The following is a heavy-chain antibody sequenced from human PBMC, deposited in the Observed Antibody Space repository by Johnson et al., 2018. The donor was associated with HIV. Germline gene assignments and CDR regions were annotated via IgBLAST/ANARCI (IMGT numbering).Heavy chain of an antibody. D-gene: IGHD6-13*01. V-gene: IGHV3-15*01. CDR1: GFTFSNAW. Sequence: MLLVESGGGLVKPGGSLRLSCEASGFTFSNAWMSWVRQAPGKGLEWVGRIKSKTDGGTTDYAAPVKGRFTISRDDSKNTLYLQMNSLNTEDTALYYCTTDKAAAAGNRAPLFDAFDIWGQGTMVTVSS. J-gene: IGHJ3*02. CDR3: TTDKAAAAGNRAPLFDAFDI. CDR2: IKSKTDGGTT.